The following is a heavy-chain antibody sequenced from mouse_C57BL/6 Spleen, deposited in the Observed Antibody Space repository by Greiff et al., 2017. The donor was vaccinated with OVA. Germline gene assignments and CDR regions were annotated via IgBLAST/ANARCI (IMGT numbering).Heavy chain of an antibody. CDR3: TIDYYGGSWFAY. D-gene: IGHD1-1*01. V-gene: IGHV5-9-1*02. J-gene: IGHJ3*01. CDR1: GFTFSSYA. CDR2: IRSGGDYT. Sequence: EVKLVESGEGLVKPGGSLKLSCAASGFTFSSYAMSWVRQTPGKRLEWVAYIRSGGDYTYYHATVKGRFTISRDNARNTLYLQMSILKSEDTAMYYCTIDYYGGSWFAYWGQGTLVTVSA.